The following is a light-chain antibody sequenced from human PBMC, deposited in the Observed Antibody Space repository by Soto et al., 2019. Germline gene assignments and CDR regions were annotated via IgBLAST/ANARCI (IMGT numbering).Light chain of an antibody. J-gene: IGLJ1*01. Sequence: QSVLTRPPSASGTPGQRVTISCSGSSSNIGSNTVNWYQQLPGTAPKLLIYSNNQRPPGVPDRFSGSKSGTSASLAISGLQSEDEADYYCAAWDDSLNGQVFGTGTKVTVL. CDR2: SNN. CDR3: AAWDDSLNGQV. V-gene: IGLV1-44*01. CDR1: SSNIGSNT.